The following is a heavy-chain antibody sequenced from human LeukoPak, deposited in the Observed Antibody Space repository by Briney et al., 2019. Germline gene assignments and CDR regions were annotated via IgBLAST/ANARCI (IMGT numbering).Heavy chain of an antibody. V-gene: IGHV4-34*01. CDR1: GGSFSGYY. CDR2: INHSGST. D-gene: IGHD2-15*01. Sequence: SETLSLTCAVYGGSFSGYYWSWIRQPPGKGLEWIGEINHSGSTNYNPSLKSRVTISVDTSKNQFSLKLSSVTAADTAVYYCARGRRRGVVVAARISDSLRWDYWGQGTLVTVSS. J-gene: IGHJ4*02. CDR3: ARGRRRGVVVAARISDSLRWDY.